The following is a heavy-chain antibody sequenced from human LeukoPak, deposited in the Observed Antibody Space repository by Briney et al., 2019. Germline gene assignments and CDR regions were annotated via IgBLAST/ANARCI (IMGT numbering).Heavy chain of an antibody. Sequence: ASVKVSCKAPGGTFSSYAISCVRQAPGQGLEWMGGIIPIFGTANYAQKFQGRVTITADESTSTAYMELSSLRSEDTAVYYCATGTGTSGYGYYWGQGTLVTVSS. CDR3: ATGTGTSGYGYY. CDR1: GGTFSSYA. D-gene: IGHD5-12*01. CDR2: IIPIFGTA. J-gene: IGHJ4*02. V-gene: IGHV1-69*13.